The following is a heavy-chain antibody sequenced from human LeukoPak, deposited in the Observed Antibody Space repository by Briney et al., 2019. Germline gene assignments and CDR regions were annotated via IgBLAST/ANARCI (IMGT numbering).Heavy chain of an antibody. V-gene: IGHV3-21*01. D-gene: IGHD1-26*01. CDR2: ISSSSSYI. Sequence: GGSLRLSCAASVFTVSSNYMSWVRQAPGKVLEWVSSISSSSSYIYYADSVKGRFTISRDNAKNSLYLQMNSLRAEDTAVYYCARSEWELQGGEDYYGMDVWGQGTTVTVSS. CDR3: ARSEWELQGGEDYYGMDV. J-gene: IGHJ6*02. CDR1: VFTVSSNY.